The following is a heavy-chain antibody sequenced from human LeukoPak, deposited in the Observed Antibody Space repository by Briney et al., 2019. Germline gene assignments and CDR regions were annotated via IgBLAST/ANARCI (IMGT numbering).Heavy chain of an antibody. CDR2: IYYSGST. D-gene: IGHD1-14*01. J-gene: IGHJ4*02. CDR1: GGSISSGSYY. Sequence: PSETLSLTCTVSGGSISSGSYYWSWIRQPPGKGLEWIGYIYYSGSTNYNPSLKSRVTISVDTSKNQFSLKLSSVTAADTAVYYCARGDRANYWGQGTLVTVSS. CDR3: ARGDRANY. V-gene: IGHV4-61*01.